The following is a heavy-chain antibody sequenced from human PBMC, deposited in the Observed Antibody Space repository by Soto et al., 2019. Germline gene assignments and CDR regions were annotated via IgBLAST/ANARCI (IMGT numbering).Heavy chain of an antibody. CDR3: ARGGESIAAAANNWFDP. V-gene: IGHV4-34*01. CDR1: GGSFSGYY. J-gene: IGHJ5*02. D-gene: IGHD6-13*01. Sequence: SETLSLTCAVYGGSFSGYYWSWIRQPPGKGLEWIGEINHSGSTNYTPSLKSRVTISVDTSKNQFSLKLSSVTAADTAVYYCARGGESIAAAANNWFDPWGQGTLVTVSS. CDR2: INHSGST.